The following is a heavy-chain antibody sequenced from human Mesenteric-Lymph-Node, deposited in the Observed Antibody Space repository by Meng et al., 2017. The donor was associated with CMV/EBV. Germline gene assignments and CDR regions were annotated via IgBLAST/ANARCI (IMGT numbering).Heavy chain of an antibody. CDR2: IKQDGSEK. CDR1: GFTFSSYW. J-gene: IGHJ6*02. D-gene: IGHD5-18*01. Sequence: VGSLRLSCAASGFTFSSYWMSWVRQAPGKGLEWVANIKQDGSEKYYVDSVKGRFTISRDNAKNSLYLQMNSLRAEDTAVYYCARKGAAMEPFYYYYGMDVWGQGTTVTVSS. CDR3: ARKGAAMEPFYYYYGMDV. V-gene: IGHV3-7*01.